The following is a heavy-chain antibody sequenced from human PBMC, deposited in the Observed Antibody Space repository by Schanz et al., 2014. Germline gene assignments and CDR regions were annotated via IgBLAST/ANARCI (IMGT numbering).Heavy chain of an antibody. Sequence: EVQLVESGGGLVQPGGSLRLSCAVSGFIVRSNYMTWVRQAPGKGLEWVSFVHPGGSTYYPDSVKGRFTISRDSSKNTLYLQMNSLRPEDTAIYYCAKNQYDDVDLSSLYFDFWGQGTLVTVSS. CDR2: VHPGGST. CDR3: AKNQYDDVDLSSLYFDF. J-gene: IGHJ4*02. V-gene: IGHV3-66*01. D-gene: IGHD3-10*02. CDR1: GFIVRSNY.